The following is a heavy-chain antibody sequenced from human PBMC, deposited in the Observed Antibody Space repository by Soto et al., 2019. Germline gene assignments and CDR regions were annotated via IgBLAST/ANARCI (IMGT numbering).Heavy chain of an antibody. CDR1: GFTFSSYA. J-gene: IGHJ6*03. Sequence: GGSLRLSCAASGFTFSSYAMHWVRQAPGKGLEYVSAISSNGGSTYYANSVKGRFTISRDNSKNTLYLQMGSLRAEDMAVYYCAREAGEADYYYYYYMDVWGKGTKVTVSS. CDR2: ISSNGGST. V-gene: IGHV3-64*01. D-gene: IGHD4-17*01. CDR3: AREAGEADYYYYYYMDV.